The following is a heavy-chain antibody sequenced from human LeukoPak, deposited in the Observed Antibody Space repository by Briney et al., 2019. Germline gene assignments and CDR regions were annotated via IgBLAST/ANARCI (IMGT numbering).Heavy chain of an antibody. CDR2: IYYSGST. V-gene: IGHV4-31*03. CDR1: GGSISSGGYY. CDR3: ARVVAPNNWFDP. D-gene: IGHD2-15*01. Sequence: SETLSLTCTVSGGSISSGGYYWSWIRQHPGKGLEWIGYIYYSGSTYYNPSLKSRVTVSVDTSKNQFSLKLSSVTAADTAVYCCARVVAPNNWFDPWGQGTLVTVSS. J-gene: IGHJ5*02.